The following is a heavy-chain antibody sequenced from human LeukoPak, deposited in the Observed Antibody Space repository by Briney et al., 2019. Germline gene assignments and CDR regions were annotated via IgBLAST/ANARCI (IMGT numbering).Heavy chain of an antibody. CDR1: GFTFSNYG. CDR2: ITGSGGTT. CDR3: AKGWGTSRTFDI. J-gene: IGHJ3*02. D-gene: IGHD1-26*01. V-gene: IGHV3-23*01. Sequence: PGGSLRLSCAASGFTFSNYGMSWVRHAPGKGLEWVSVITGSGGTTYYADSVKGRFTMSRDNSKNTLYLQMNSLRAEDTAVYYCAKGWGTSRTFDIWGQGTMVTVSS.